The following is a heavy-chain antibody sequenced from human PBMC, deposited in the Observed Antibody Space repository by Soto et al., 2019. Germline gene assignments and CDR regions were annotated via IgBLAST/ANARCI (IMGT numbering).Heavy chain of an antibody. Sequence: LSLTCNMSGDSYSISTYSWNWIRQPPGKALQWIGFIYQSGVTSYNPSLASRVSISLDRSNNQCSLKLKSVTAADTAVYFCAGMPYTSGLRFDPWGPGTLVTVS. J-gene: IGHJ5*02. CDR1: GDSYSISTYS. CDR3: AGMPYTSGLRFDP. V-gene: IGHV4-30-2*01. D-gene: IGHD6-19*01. CDR2: IYQSGVT.